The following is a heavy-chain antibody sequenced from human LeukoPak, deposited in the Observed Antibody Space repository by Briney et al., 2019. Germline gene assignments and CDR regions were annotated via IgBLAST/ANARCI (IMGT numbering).Heavy chain of an antibody. D-gene: IGHD2-2*01. CDR3: ASGKDELPAAVVDS. CDR1: GDSIRSGTYF. Sequence: SETLSLTCTVSGDSIRSGTYFWAWIRKPPGKGLEWIGSIYYSGNSYYKPSLKSRVTISLDVTQFSLKLTSMTAADTAVYYCASGKDELPAAVVDSWGQGILVTVSS. J-gene: IGHJ4*02. CDR2: IYYSGNS. V-gene: IGHV4-39*01.